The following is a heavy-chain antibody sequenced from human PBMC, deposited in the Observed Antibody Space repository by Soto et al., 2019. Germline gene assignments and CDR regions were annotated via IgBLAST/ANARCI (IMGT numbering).Heavy chain of an antibody. CDR3: ARGGFYSAYRVDAFDI. CDR1: GYSFTSYD. J-gene: IGHJ3*02. Sequence: QVQLVQSGADVKKPGASVRVSCKAAGYSFTSYDINWVRQATGQGLEWMGWMNPYSGNRGYAQKFQGRVTMTWNTSTRTAYMELSSLRSEDTAVYYCARGGFYSAYRVDAFDIWGQGTMVTVSS. CDR2: MNPYSGNR. D-gene: IGHD5-12*01. V-gene: IGHV1-8*01.